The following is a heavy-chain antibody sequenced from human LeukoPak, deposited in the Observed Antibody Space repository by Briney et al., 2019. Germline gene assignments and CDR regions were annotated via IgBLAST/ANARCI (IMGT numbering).Heavy chain of an antibody. CDR2: IYYSGST. D-gene: IGHD3-22*01. J-gene: IGHJ4*02. Sequence: SETLSLTCTVSGGSISSSSYYWGWIRQPPGKGLEWIGSIYYSGSTYYNPSLKSRVTLSVDTSKNQFSLKLSSVTAADTAVYYCATAMIVVAVFDYWGQGTLVTVSS. CDR1: GGSISSSSYY. CDR3: ATAMIVVAVFDY. V-gene: IGHV4-39*01.